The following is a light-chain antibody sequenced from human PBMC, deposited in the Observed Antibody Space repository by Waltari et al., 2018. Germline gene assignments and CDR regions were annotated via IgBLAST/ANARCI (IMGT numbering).Light chain of an antibody. CDR3: YSTDRSGNYRV. Sequence: SYELTQPTSVSVSPGQTARRPCSVDAMHKQYAYWYQQMSAQAPVLVIYEDSKRPSGIPPRFSGSSSGTMATLTISGAQVEDEADYFCYSTDRSGNYRVFGGGTRLTVL. CDR1: AMHKQY. J-gene: IGLJ3*02. V-gene: IGLV3-10*01. CDR2: EDS.